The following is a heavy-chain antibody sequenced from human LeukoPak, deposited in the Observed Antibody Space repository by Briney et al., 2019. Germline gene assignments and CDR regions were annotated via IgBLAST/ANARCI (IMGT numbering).Heavy chain of an antibody. CDR3: ARVVTIAGIYYYGMDV. Sequence: SVKVSCKASGGTFSSYAISWVRQAPGQGLEWMGRIIPILGIANYAQKFQGRVTITADKSTSTAYMELSSLRSEDTAVYYCARVVTIAGIYYYGMDVWGQGTTVTVSS. J-gene: IGHJ6*02. CDR2: IIPILGIA. D-gene: IGHD6-13*01. CDR1: GGTFSSYA. V-gene: IGHV1-69*04.